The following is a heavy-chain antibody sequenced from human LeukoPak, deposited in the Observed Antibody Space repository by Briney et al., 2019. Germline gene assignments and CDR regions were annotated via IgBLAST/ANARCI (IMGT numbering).Heavy chain of an antibody. V-gene: IGHV4-59*01. CDR1: GGSISGYY. CDR2: IYYTGGST. Sequence: SETLSLTCTVSGGSISGYYWSWIRQPPGKGLEWIGYIYYTGGSTNYDPSLKSRVTISVDTSKNQISLKLSSVTATDTAVYYCARVVPATTTAPPYFDYWGQGTLVTVSS. J-gene: IGHJ4*02. CDR3: ARVVPATTTAPPYFDY. D-gene: IGHD2-15*01.